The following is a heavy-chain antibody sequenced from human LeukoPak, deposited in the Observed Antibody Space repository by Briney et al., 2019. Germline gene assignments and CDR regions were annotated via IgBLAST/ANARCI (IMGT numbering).Heavy chain of an antibody. J-gene: IGHJ4*02. CDR3: TARNFDY. CDR1: GFTFSSYA. Sequence: GGSLRLSCAASGFTFSSYAMSWVRQAPGKSLEWVSLISASGASTYYPDSVKGRFTISRDNSKNTLYLQMNSLKTEDTAAYYCTARNFDYWGQGTLVTVSS. CDR2: ISASGAST. V-gene: IGHV3-23*01.